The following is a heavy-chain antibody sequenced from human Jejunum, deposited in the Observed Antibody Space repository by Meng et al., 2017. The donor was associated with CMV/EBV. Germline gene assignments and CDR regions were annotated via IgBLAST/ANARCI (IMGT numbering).Heavy chain of an antibody. CDR1: GFSFSTYW. D-gene: IGHD4-23*01. V-gene: IGHV3-7*01. CDR2: IRPDGSET. J-gene: IGHJ4*02. CDR3: ARDRYGGTDY. Sequence: SCAASGFSFSTYWMSWVRQAPGKGLEWVTNIRPDGSETYCVDSVKGRLTISRDNAKNSLYLQMNSLRAEDTGVYFCARDRYGGTDYWGQGTLVTVSS.